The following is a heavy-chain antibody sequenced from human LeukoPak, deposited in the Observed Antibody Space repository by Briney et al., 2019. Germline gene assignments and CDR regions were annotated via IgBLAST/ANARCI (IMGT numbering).Heavy chain of an antibody. CDR2: ISWNSGSI. D-gene: IGHD3-22*01. J-gene: IGHJ4*02. CDR3: AKSSGTMIVVVALFDY. CDR1: GFTFDDYA. Sequence: GGSLRLSCAASGFTFDDYAMHWVRQAPGKGLEWVSGISWNSGSIGYADSVKGRFTISRDNAKNSLYLQMNSLRAEDTALYYCAKSSGTMIVVVALFDYWGQETLVTVSS. V-gene: IGHV3-9*01.